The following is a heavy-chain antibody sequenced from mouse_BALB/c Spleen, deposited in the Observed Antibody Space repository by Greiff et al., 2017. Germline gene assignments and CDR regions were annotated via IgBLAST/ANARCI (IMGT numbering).Heavy chain of an antibody. CDR3: ARRVRRDYYAMDY. V-gene: IGHV1-69*02. CDR2: IDPSDSET. Sequence: VQLQQPGAELVKPGAPVKLSCKASGYTFTSYWMNWVKQRPGRGLEWIGRIDPSDSETHYNQKFKDKATLTVDKSSSTAYIQLSSLTSEDSAVYYCARRVRRDYYAMDYWGQGTSVTVSS. CDR1: GYTFTSYW. D-gene: IGHD2-14*01. J-gene: IGHJ4*01.